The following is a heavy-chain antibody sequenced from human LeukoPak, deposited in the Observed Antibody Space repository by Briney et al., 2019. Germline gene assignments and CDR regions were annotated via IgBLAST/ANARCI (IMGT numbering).Heavy chain of an antibody. Sequence: ASVKVSCKACGYTFTGYYMHWVRQAPGQGLEWMGWINPNSGGTNYAQKFQGRVTMTRDTSISTAYMELSRLRSDDTAVYYCARGAHSGYDFRPENDAFDIWGQGTMVTVSS. CDR3: ARGAHSGYDFRPENDAFDI. V-gene: IGHV1-2*02. D-gene: IGHD5-12*01. CDR1: GYTFTGYY. CDR2: INPNSGGT. J-gene: IGHJ3*02.